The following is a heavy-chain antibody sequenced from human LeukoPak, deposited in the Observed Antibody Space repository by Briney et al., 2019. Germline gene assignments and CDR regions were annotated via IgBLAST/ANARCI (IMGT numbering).Heavy chain of an antibody. J-gene: IGHJ5*02. CDR3: ARVQLSGRFLEWLSGRDNWFDP. CDR2: IYYSGST. CDR1: GGSISSSSYY. V-gene: IGHV4-39*07. D-gene: IGHD3-3*01. Sequence: PSETLSLTCTVSGGSISSSSYYWGWIRQPPGKGLEWIGSIYYSGSTYYNPSLKSRVTISVDTSKNQFSLKLSSVTAADTAVYYCARVQLSGRFLEWLSGRDNWFDPWGQGTLVIVSS.